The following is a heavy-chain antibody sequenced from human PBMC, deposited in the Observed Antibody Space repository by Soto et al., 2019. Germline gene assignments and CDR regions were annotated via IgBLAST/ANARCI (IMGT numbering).Heavy chain of an antibody. Sequence: QVQLQESGPGLVKPSQTLSLTCTVSGGSISSGGYSWSWIRQHPGKGLEWIGYIYYSGSTYYNPSLKSRVTISVDTSKNQFALKLSSVTAADTAVYYCARGTTVTTPFDYWGQGTLVTVSS. D-gene: IGHD4-17*01. CDR3: ARGTTVTTPFDY. J-gene: IGHJ4*02. CDR1: GGSISSGGYS. V-gene: IGHV4-31*03. CDR2: IYYSGST.